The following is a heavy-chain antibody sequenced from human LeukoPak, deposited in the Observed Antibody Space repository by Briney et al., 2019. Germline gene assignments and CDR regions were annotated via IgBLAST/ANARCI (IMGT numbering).Heavy chain of an antibody. V-gene: IGHV4-38-2*02. CDR1: GYSISSGYY. J-gene: IGHJ4*02. CDR3: ARGISGSYPFGY. Sequence: SETLSLTCTVSGYSISSGYYWGWIRQPPGKGLEWIGSIYHSGSTYYNPSLKSRVTISVDTSKNQFSLKLSSVTAADTAVYYCARGISGSYPFGYWGQGTLVTVSS. D-gene: IGHD1-26*01. CDR2: IYHSGST.